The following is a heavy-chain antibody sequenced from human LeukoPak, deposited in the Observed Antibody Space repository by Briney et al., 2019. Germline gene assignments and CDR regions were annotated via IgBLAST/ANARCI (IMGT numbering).Heavy chain of an antibody. CDR3: VREDRYSSGWYSGY. V-gene: IGHV3-48*04. J-gene: IGHJ4*02. CDR1: GFTFSSNG. D-gene: IGHD6-19*01. Sequence: QAGGSLRLSCAASGFTFSSNGMNWVRQAPGKGLEWVSYISATGGTIYYADSVKGRFTISRDNAKNSLYLQMNSLRVEDTALYYCVREDRYSSGWYSGYWGQGTLVTVSS. CDR2: ISATGGTI.